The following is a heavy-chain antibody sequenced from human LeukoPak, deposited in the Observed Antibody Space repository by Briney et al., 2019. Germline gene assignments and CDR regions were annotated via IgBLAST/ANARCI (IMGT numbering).Heavy chain of an antibody. CDR1: GYTFTGYY. CDR2: INGNSGDT. Sequence: RGASVKVSCKASGYTFTGYYLHWMRQAPGQGFEWMGWINGNSGDTNYAQKFQGRVTMTRDTSISTAYMDLIRLTSDDTAVYYCVRVAVTGIAYFQYWGQGTLVTVPS. D-gene: IGHD6-19*01. CDR3: VRVAVTGIAYFQY. V-gene: IGHV1-2*02. J-gene: IGHJ1*01.